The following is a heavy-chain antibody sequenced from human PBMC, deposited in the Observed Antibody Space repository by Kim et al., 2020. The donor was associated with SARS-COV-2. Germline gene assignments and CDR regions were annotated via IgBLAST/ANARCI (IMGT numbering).Heavy chain of an antibody. CDR1: GFIFSNFG. CDR2: ISYDGKRD. CDR3: ARDRGFWSGHFDY. Sequence: GGSLRLSCAASGFIFSNFGMHWVRQAPGKGLEWLTIISYDGKRDSYGHSVEGRFTISRDNSKNSLYLQMHDLRAEDTALYYCARDRGFWSGHFDYWGQGILVTVSS. J-gene: IGHJ4*02. V-gene: IGHV3-30*03. D-gene: IGHD3-3*01.